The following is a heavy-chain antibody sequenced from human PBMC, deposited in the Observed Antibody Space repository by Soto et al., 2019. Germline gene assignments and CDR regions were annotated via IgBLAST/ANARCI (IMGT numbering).Heavy chain of an antibody. Sequence: QVQLVQSGAEVKKPGASVKVSCKTSGYSFTNYYLHWVRQAPGQGLEWMGLINPSGISTSYAQKFQGRVTMTRDTSTSTVYMDLSSLRSEDTSVYYCARSDNVVVAVSSPVDFDYWGQGTLVTVSS. CDR3: ARSDNVVVAVSSPVDFDY. V-gene: IGHV1-46*01. CDR1: GYSFTNYY. J-gene: IGHJ4*02. CDR2: INPSGIST. D-gene: IGHD2-15*01.